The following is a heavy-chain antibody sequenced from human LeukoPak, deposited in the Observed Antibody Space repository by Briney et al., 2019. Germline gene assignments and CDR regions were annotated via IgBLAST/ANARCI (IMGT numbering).Heavy chain of an antibody. V-gene: IGHV3-33*01. J-gene: IGHJ5*02. CDR2: IWYDGSNK. D-gene: IGHD3-10*01. CDR3: ARDPALLWFGELWFDP. CDR1: GFTFSSNG. Sequence: GGSLRLSCAASGFTFSSNGMHWVRQAPGKGLEWVAVIWYDGSNKYYADSVKGRFTISRDNSKNTLYLQMNSLRAEDTAVYYCARDPALLWFGELWFDPWGQGTLVTVSS.